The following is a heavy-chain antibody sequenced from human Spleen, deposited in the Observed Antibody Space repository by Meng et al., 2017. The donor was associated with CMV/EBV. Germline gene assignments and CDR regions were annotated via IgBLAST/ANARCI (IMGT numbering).Heavy chain of an antibody. CDR1: GFTFSSYS. CDR3: ARDQCSSTSCYSNY. V-gene: IGHV3-21*01. CDR2: ISSSSSYI. D-gene: IGHD2-2*02. J-gene: IGHJ4*02. Sequence: GGSLRLSCAASGFTFSSYSMNWVRQAPGKGLEWVSSISSSSSYIYYADSVKGRFTISRDNAKNSLYLQMNSPRAEDTAVYYCARDQCSSTSCYSNYWGQGTLVTVSS.